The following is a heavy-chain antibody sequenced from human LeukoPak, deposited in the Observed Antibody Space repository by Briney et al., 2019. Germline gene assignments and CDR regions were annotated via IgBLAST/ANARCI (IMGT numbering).Heavy chain of an antibody. J-gene: IGHJ3*01. CDR2: ISSSSSYI. CDR3: ARSSYSSSSSV. Sequence: GGSLRLSCAASGFTFSSYSMNWVRQAPGKGLEWVSPISSSSSYIYYADSVKGRFTISRDNAKNSLYLQINSLRAEDTAVYYCARSSYSSSSSVWGQGTMVTVSS. CDR1: GFTFSSYS. V-gene: IGHV3-21*04. D-gene: IGHD6-6*01.